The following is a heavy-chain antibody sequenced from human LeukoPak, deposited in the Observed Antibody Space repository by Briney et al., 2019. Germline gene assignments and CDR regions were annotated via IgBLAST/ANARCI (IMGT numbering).Heavy chain of an antibody. CDR3: AKVHCISTNCNHIWTYFDY. CDR1: GYTFTSHG. J-gene: IGHJ4*02. Sequence: ASVKVSCKAAGYTFTSHGFIWLRQAPGQGLEWMGWITANNGYTKYAQELQGRVTMTTDTSTSTAYMELRSLRSDDTAVYYCAKVHCISTNCNHIWTYFDYWGQGTLVTASS. D-gene: IGHD2-2*01. V-gene: IGHV1-18*01. CDR2: ITANNGYT.